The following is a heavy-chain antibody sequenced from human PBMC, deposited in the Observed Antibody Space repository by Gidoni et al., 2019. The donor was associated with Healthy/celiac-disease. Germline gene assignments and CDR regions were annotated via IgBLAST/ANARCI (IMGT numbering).Heavy chain of an antibody. CDR2: ISSSSSYT. V-gene: IGHV3-11*05. J-gene: IGHJ4*02. D-gene: IGHD2-21*01. Sequence: QVQLVESGGGLVKPGGSLRLSCAASGFPFSDYYMSWIRQAPGKGLEWVSYISSSSSYTNYADSVKGRFTISRDNAKNSLYLQMNSLRAEDTAVYYCARDVRQSRDGYPYCFDYWGQGTLVTVSS. CDR1: GFPFSDYY. CDR3: ARDVRQSRDGYPYCFDY.